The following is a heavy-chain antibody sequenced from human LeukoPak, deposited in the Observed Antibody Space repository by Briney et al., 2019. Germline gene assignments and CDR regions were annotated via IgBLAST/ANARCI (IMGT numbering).Heavy chain of an antibody. V-gene: IGHV4-4*07. CDR3: ARDRQGYYGSGNWFDP. D-gene: IGHD3-10*01. J-gene: IGHJ5*02. CDR2: IYTSRST. CDR1: GGSISSYY. Sequence: SETLSLTCTVSGGSISSYYWSWIRQPAGKGLEWIGRIYTSRSTNYNPSLKSRVTMSVDTSKNQFSLKLSSVTAADTAVYYCARDRQGYYGSGNWFDPWGQGTLVTVSS.